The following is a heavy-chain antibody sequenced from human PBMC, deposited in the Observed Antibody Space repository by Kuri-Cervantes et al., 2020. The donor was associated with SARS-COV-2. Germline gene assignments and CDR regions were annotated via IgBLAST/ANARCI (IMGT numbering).Heavy chain of an antibody. CDR2: IKKDGSEK. CDR1: GFSFSMYW. J-gene: IGHJ3*02. D-gene: IGHD6-19*01. Sequence: GESLKISCAAYGFSFSMYWMSWVRQAPGKGLEWVANIKKDGSEKYYVDSVKGRFTISRDNAKNSLYLQMNSLRAEDTAVYYCAREQWLELDAFDIWGQGTMVTVSS. V-gene: IGHV3-7*01. CDR3: AREQWLELDAFDI.